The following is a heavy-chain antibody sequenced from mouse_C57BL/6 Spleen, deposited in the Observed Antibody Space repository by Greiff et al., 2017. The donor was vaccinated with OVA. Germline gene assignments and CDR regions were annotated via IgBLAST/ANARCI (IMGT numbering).Heavy chain of an antibody. CDR2: INPSNGGT. CDR3: ARSTVVATDFDY. Sequence: QVQLQQPGPELVKPGASVKLSCKASGYTFTSYWMHWVKQRPGQGLEWIGNINPSNGGTNYNEKFKSKATLTVDKSSSTAYMQLSSLTSEDSAVYYCARSTVVATDFDYWGQGTTLTVSS. V-gene: IGHV1-53*01. J-gene: IGHJ2*01. D-gene: IGHD1-1*01. CDR1: GYTFTSYW.